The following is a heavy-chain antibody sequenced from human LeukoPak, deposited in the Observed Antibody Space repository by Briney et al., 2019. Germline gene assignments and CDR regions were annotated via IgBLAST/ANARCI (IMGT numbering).Heavy chain of an antibody. D-gene: IGHD1-14*01. Sequence: SQILSLTCTVSGGSISSGSYYWSWIRQPAGKGLEWIGSIYYSGSTYYNPSLKSRVTISVDTSKNQFSLKLSSVTAADTAVYYCARDSGTSDYWGQGTLVTVSS. V-gene: IGHV4-61*02. CDR3: ARDSGTSDY. CDR2: IYYSGST. CDR1: GGSISSGSYY. J-gene: IGHJ4*02.